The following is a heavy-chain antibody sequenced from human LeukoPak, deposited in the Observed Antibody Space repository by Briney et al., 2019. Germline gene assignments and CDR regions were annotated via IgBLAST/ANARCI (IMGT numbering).Heavy chain of an antibody. CDR2: INHSGST. CDR3: ARAGTHVDTAVDY. J-gene: IGHJ4*02. Sequence: TSETLSLTCAVYGGSFSGYYWSWIRQPPGKGLEWIGEINHSGSTNYNPSLKSRVTISVDTSKNQFSLKLSSVTAADTAVYYCARAGTHVDTAVDYWGQGTLVTVSS. V-gene: IGHV4-34*01. CDR1: GGSFSGYY. D-gene: IGHD5-18*01.